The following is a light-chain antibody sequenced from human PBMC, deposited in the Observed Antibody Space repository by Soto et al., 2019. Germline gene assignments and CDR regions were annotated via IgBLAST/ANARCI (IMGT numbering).Light chain of an antibody. CDR1: TGAVTSGHY. CDR2: DTS. J-gene: IGLJ3*02. V-gene: IGLV7-46*01. CDR3: LLSYSGARV. Sequence: QAVVTQEPSLTVSPGGTVTLTCGSSTGAVTSGHYPYWFQQKPGQGPRTLIYDTSNKHSWTPARFSGSLLGGKAALTLSGAQPEDEAEYFCLLSYSGARVFGGGTKLTV.